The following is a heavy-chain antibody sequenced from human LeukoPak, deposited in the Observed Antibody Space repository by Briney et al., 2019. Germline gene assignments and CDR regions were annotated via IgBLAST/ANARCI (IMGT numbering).Heavy chain of an antibody. J-gene: IGHJ3*02. V-gene: IGHV3-30*19. CDR3: ARDQMGFGSAFDI. CDR1: GFTFSSYG. D-gene: IGHD3-10*01. CDR2: VSYDGNNK. Sequence: GGSLRLSCAASGFTFSSYGMHWVRQAPGKGLEWGPIVSYDGNNKYYADSVKGRFTISRDDSRNTLSLQMNSLRTEDTAVYYCARDQMGFGSAFDIWGQGTMVTVSS.